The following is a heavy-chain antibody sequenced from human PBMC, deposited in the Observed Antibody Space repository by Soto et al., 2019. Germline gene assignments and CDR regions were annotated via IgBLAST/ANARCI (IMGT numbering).Heavy chain of an antibody. Sequence: PSETLSLTCSVSSDSMNSGGYYWSWIRQHPGKGLEWIGYIYSNGDTYYNPSLKSRVTISVDTSKNQFSLNLTSVTGADTAVYYCARRGGSSSGYYYYAFDVWGQGTTVTVSS. D-gene: IGHD6-6*01. J-gene: IGHJ6*02. V-gene: IGHV4-31*03. CDR2: IYSNGDT. CDR1: SDSMNSGGYY. CDR3: ARRGGSSSGYYYYAFDV.